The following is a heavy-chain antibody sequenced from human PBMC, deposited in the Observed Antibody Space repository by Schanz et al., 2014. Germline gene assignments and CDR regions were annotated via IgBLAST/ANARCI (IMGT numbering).Heavy chain of an antibody. CDR3: ARGSPENMIRGELDY. CDR1: GYTFTAYG. Sequence: VQSVHSGTEVQKLGASVKVSCQTSGYTFTAYGINWVRQAPGQGLEWMGIINPIGGSTTYAQKFRGAVTLTTDTSTDTAYLELTSLRSEDTAVYYCARGSPENMIRGELDYWGQGTLVTVSS. V-gene: IGHV1-46*03. D-gene: IGHD3-10*01. CDR2: INPIGGST. J-gene: IGHJ4*02.